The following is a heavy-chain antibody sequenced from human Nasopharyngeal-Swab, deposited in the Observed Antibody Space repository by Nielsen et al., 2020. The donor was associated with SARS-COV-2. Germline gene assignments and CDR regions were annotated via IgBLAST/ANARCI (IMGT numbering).Heavy chain of an antibody. V-gene: IGHV1-69*06. CDR2: IIPNFGTP. CDR1: GGTFNNYA. J-gene: IGHJ6*03. Sequence: SVKVSCKASGGTFNNYAFSWVRQAPGQGLEWMGGIIPNFGTPNYAQKFQGRVMISADKSTGTASLGLSSLRSEDTAVYYCARGGVPWGYDTRPLYHFYSMDVWGTGTTVTVSS. CDR3: ARGGVPWGYDTRPLYHFYSMDV. D-gene: IGHD3-22*01.